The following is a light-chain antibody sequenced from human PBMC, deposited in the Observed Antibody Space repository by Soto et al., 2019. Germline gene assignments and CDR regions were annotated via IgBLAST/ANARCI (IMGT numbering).Light chain of an antibody. CDR2: GAS. CDR1: QRVDDSH. J-gene: IGKJ5*01. CDR3: QQYRMSPNT. V-gene: IGKV3-20*01. Sequence: EIVFAQSPGTLSFSSGGKAPPSRRASQRVDDSHLAWYQLRPGQAPRLLIYGASTRATGIPDRFSGSGSGTDFSLTIRGLKPEDFAVYYCQQYRMSPNTFGQGTRLEI.